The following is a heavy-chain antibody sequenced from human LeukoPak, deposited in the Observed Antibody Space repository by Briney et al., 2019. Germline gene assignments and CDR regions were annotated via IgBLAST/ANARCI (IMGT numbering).Heavy chain of an antibody. CDR1: GGTFSSYA. CDR2: IIPIFGTA. CDR3: ARDLVDYRMGNYYYYMDV. Sequence: SVKVSCKASGGTFSSYAIGWVRQAPGQGLEWMGGIIPIFGTANYAQKFQGRVTITADESTSTAYMELSSLRSEDTAVYYCARDLVDYRMGNYYYYMDVWGKGTTVTVSS. J-gene: IGHJ6*03. D-gene: IGHD1-14*01. V-gene: IGHV1-69*01.